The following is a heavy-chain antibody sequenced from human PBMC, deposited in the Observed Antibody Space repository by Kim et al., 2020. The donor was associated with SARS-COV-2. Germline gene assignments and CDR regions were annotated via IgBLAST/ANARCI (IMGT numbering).Heavy chain of an antibody. CDR2: ISWNSGSI. D-gene: IGHD3-16*01. Sequence: GGSLRLSCAASGFTFGDYAMHWVRQAPGKGLEWVSGISWNSGSIGYADSVKGRFTISRDNANNSLYLQMNSLRAEDTALYYCAKGDYVWGSEYYFDYWGQGTLVTVAS. CDR1: GFTFGDYA. V-gene: IGHV3-9*01. CDR3: AKGDYVWGSEYYFDY. J-gene: IGHJ4*02.